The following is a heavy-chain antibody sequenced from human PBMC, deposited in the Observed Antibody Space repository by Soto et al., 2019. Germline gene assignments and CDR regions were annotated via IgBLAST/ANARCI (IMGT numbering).Heavy chain of an antibody. J-gene: IGHJ6*02. V-gene: IGHV4-4*07. Sequence: QVQLQESGPGLVKPSETLSLTCTVSGGSISSYYWSWIRQPAGKGLEWIGRIYTSGSTNYNPSLESRVTMSVDTSKNQFSLKLSSVTGADTAVYYCARDGGYYDSSGFYYYYGMDVWGQGTTVTVSS. CDR3: ARDGGYYDSSGFYYYYGMDV. D-gene: IGHD3-22*01. CDR1: GGSISSYY. CDR2: IYTSGST.